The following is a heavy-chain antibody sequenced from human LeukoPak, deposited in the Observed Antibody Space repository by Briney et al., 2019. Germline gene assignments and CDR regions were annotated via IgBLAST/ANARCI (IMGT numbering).Heavy chain of an antibody. V-gene: IGHV4-38-2*02. D-gene: IGHD6-13*01. CDR3: ARLGGKGLIAEAGREFDY. CDR1: GYSISSGYY. CDR2: IYHSGST. Sequence: PSQTLSLTCTVSGYSISSGYYWGWIRQPPGKGLEWIGSIYHSGSTYYNPSLKSRVTISVDTSKNQFSLKLSSVTAADTAVYYCARLGGKGLIAEAGREFDYWGQGTLVTVSS. J-gene: IGHJ4*02.